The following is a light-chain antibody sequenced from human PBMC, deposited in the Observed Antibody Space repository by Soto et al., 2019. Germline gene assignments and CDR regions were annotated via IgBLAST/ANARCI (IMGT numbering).Light chain of an antibody. Sequence: EIVMTQSPGTLSVSPGERATLSCRASLSVSTNLAWYQQKPGQAPRLLIYGASTRATGISARFSGSGSGTEFSLTISSLQSEDFATYYCLQDFNYPLTFGGGTKVDI. V-gene: IGKV3-15*01. CDR2: GAS. CDR3: LQDFNYPLT. J-gene: IGKJ4*01. CDR1: LSVSTN.